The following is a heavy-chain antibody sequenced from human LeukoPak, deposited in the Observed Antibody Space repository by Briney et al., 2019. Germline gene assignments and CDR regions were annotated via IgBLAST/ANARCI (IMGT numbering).Heavy chain of an antibody. Sequence: SETLSLTCTVSGAPINGYYWSWIRQPPGKVLEWIGYIYYSGTTSYNPSLKSRVTMSVDTSKNQLSLQGSSVTTADTAVYYCARDVTGPFDSWGQGTLVTVSS. CDR1: GAPINGYY. CDR3: ARDVTGPFDS. CDR2: IYYSGTT. J-gene: IGHJ4*02. V-gene: IGHV4-59*01.